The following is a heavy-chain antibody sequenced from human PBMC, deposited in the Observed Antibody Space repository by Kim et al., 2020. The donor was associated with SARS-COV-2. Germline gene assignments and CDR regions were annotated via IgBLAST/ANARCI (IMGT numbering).Heavy chain of an antibody. J-gene: IGHJ6*02. Sequence: GGSLRLSCAASGFTFSSYSMNWVRQAPGKGLEWVSYISSSSSTIYYADSVKGRFTISRDNAKNSLYLQMNSLRAEDTAVYYCARDGGIDYSNYVAWYYYGMDVWGQGTTVTVSS. V-gene: IGHV3-48*04. CDR2: ISSSSSTI. CDR1: GFTFSSYS. D-gene: IGHD4-4*01. CDR3: ARDGGIDYSNYVAWYYYGMDV.